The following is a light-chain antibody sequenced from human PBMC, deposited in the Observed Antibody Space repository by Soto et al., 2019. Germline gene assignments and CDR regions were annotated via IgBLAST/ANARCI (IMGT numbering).Light chain of an antibody. V-gene: IGKV1-5*03. Sequence: DVQMTQSPSTLSASVGDRITITCRASQSISSWLAWYQQKPGKAPKLLIYKASSLESGVPSRFSGSGSGTGFTLTITSLHPDDFAPYYCQQYNSYPYTFGQGNKLEIK. CDR2: KAS. CDR1: QSISSW. J-gene: IGKJ2*01. CDR3: QQYNSYPYT.